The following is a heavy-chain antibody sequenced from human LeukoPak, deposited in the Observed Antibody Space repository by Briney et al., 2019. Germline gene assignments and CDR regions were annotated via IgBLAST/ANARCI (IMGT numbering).Heavy chain of an antibody. V-gene: IGHV3-23*01. Sequence: GGSLRLSCAASGFAFNNYAMSWVRQAPGKGLEWVSAISGDGDATKYADSVKGRFTISRDNSKNTLSLQMNSLRAEDTAVYYCARDSDYYDSSGYYTPGAFDIWGQGTMVTVSS. CDR2: ISGDGDAT. CDR1: GFAFNNYA. J-gene: IGHJ3*02. D-gene: IGHD3-22*01. CDR3: ARDSDYYDSSGYYTPGAFDI.